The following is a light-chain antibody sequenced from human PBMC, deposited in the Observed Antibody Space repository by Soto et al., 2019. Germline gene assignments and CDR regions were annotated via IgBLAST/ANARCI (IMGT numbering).Light chain of an antibody. CDR2: DAS. J-gene: IGKJ5*01. CDR1: HDISNF. CDR3: QQYQNLPIT. V-gene: IGKV1-33*01. Sequence: IQMTQSPSSLSASVGDRVTITCQASHDISNFLNWYQQKPQKTPRLLIYDASNLKTGVPSRFSGSGSGTHFTFTISSLQPEDIATYYCQQYQNLPITFGQGTRLEIK.